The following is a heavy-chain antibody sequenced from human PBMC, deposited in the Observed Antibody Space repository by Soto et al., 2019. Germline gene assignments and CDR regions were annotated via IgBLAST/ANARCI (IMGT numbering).Heavy chain of an antibody. V-gene: IGHV3-23*01. CDR1: DFTFSNFV. J-gene: IGHJ6*02. CDR3: AVHLGQNYYTLDV. CDR2: ITASGGST. Sequence: EVQLLESGGGLMRPGESLRLSCTGSDFTFSNFVMSWVRQVPGKGLEWLSCITASGGSTYYADSVKGRFSVSRDNSKNTLYLQLNRLEAEDTAVYHCAVHLGQNYYTLDVWGRGTTVHVSS.